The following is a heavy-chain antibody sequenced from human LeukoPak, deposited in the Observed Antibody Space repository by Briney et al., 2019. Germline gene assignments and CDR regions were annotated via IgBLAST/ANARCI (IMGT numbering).Heavy chain of an antibody. CDR1: GFTFSDYY. J-gene: IGHJ5*02. V-gene: IGHV3-11*06. CDR2: ISSSSSYT. Sequence: GGSLRLSCAASGFTFSDYYMSWIRQAPGKGLEWVSYISSSSSYTKHADSVKGRFTISRDNAKNSLYLQMNSLRAEDTAVYHCARDRYCSGGSCYGWFDPWGQGTLVTVSS. D-gene: IGHD2-15*01. CDR3: ARDRYCSGGSCYGWFDP.